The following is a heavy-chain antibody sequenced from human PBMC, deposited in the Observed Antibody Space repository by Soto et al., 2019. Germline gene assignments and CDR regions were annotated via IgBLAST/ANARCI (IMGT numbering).Heavy chain of an antibody. D-gene: IGHD4-17*01. V-gene: IGHV3-21*01. CDR3: ARDLNTVTTAYFQH. J-gene: IGHJ1*01. CDR2: ISSSSSYI. CDR1: GFTFNTYS. Sequence: EVQLVESGGGLVKPGGSLRLSCAVSGFTFNTYSMNWVRQAPGKGLEWVSSISSSSSYIYYGDSVKGRFTISRDNAKNSLYLQMNSLRAEDTAVYYCARDLNTVTTAYFQHWGQGILVTVSS.